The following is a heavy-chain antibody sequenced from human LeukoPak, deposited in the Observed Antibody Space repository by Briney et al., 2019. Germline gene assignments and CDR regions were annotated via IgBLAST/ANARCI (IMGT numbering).Heavy chain of an antibody. CDR3: ANTYYYGYYYYYYMDV. Sequence: SVKVSCKASGGTFSSYAISWVRQAPGQGLEWMGGIIPIFGTAIYAQKFQGRVTITADESTSTAYMELSSLRSEDTAVYYCANTYYYGYYYYYYMDVWGKGTTVTVSS. D-gene: IGHD3-10*01. V-gene: IGHV1-69*13. CDR2: IIPIFGTA. CDR1: GGTFSSYA. J-gene: IGHJ6*03.